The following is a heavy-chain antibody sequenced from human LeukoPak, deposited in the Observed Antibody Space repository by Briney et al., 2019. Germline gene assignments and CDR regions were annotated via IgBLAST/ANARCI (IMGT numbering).Heavy chain of an antibody. CDR1: GGTFSSYA. J-gene: IGHJ5*02. CDR2: IIPIFGTA. D-gene: IGHD6-19*01. Sequence: SVKVSCKASGGTFSSYAISWVRQAPGQGLEWMGGIIPIFGTANYAQKFQGRVTITTDESTSTAYMELSSLRSEDTAVYYCARRHSSGENWFDPWGQGTLVTVSS. V-gene: IGHV1-69*05. CDR3: ARRHSSGENWFDP.